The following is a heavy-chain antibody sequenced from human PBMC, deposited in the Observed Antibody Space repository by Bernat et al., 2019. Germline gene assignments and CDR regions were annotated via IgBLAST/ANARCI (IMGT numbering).Heavy chain of an antibody. D-gene: IGHD3-9*01. Sequence: EVQLVESGGGLVQPGGSPRLSCAASGFTFSSYWMSWVRQAPGKGLEWVANIKQDGSEKYYVDSVKGRFTISRDNAKNSLYLQMNSLRAEDTAVYYCARDVLRYFDWLLSDDAFDIWGQGTMVTVSS. V-gene: IGHV3-7*03. CDR3: ARDVLRYFDWLLSDDAFDI. CDR1: GFTFSSYW. CDR2: IKQDGSEK. J-gene: IGHJ3*02.